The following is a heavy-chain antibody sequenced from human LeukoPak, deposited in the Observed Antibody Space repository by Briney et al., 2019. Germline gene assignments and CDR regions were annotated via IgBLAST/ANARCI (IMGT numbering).Heavy chain of an antibody. V-gene: IGHV4-30-4*08. D-gene: IGHD2/OR15-2a*01. Sequence: SETLSLTCTVSGGSISSGDYYWSWIRQPPGKGLEWIGYIYYSGSTYYNPSLKSRVTISVDTSKNQFSLKLSSVTAADTAVYYCARVDPYYVLDYWGQGTLVTVSS. CDR3: ARVDPYYVLDY. J-gene: IGHJ4*02. CDR1: GGSISSGDYY. CDR2: IYYSGST.